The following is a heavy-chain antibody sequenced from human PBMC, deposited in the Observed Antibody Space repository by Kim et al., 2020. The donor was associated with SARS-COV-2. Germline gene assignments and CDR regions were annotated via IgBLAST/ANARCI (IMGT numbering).Heavy chain of an antibody. CDR1: GGSISSSSYY. CDR3: ARLGRSAGLYFDY. CDR2: IYYSGST. Sequence: SETLSLTCTVSGGSISSSSYYWGWIRQPPGKGLEWIGSIYYSGSTYYNPSLKSRVTISVDTSKNQFSLKLSSVTAADTAVYYCARLGRSAGLYFDYWGQGTLVTVSS. D-gene: IGHD6-19*01. J-gene: IGHJ4*02. V-gene: IGHV4-39*01.